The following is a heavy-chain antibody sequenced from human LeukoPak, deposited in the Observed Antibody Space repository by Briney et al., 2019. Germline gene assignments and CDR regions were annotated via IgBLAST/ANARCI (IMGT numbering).Heavy chain of an antibody. CDR2: INHSGST. V-gene: IGHV4-34*01. CDR1: GGSFSGYY. D-gene: IGHD2-15*01. J-gene: IGHJ4*02. Sequence: SETLSLTCAVYGGSFSGYYWSWIRQPPGKGLEWIGEINHSGSTNYNPYLKSRVTISVDTSKNQFSLKLSSVTAADTAVYYCARGPEYCSGGSCLFDYWGQGTLVTVSS. CDR3: ARGPEYCSGGSCLFDY.